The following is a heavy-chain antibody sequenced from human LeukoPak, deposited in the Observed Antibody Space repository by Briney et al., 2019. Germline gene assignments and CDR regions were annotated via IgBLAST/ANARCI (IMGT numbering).Heavy chain of an antibody. J-gene: IGHJ5*02. CDR3: ARVSGSKSNNWFDP. D-gene: IGHD3-10*01. CDR2: IYYSGST. Sequence: SETLPLTCTVSGGSISSSSYYWGWIRQPPGKGLEWIGSIYYSGSTYYNPSLKSRVTISVDTSKNQFSLKLSSVTAADTAVYYCARVSGSKSNNWFDPWGQGTLVTVSS. CDR1: GGSISSSSYY. V-gene: IGHV4-39*07.